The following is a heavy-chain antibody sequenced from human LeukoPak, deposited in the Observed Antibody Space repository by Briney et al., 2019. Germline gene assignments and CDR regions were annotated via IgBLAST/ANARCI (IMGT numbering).Heavy chain of an antibody. J-gene: IGHJ4*02. CDR1: GFTFSSYG. CDR3: ARGYDILTGYLKDEPFDY. CDR2: ISYDGSNK. D-gene: IGHD3-9*01. Sequence: PGGSLRLSCAASGFTFSSYGMHWVRQAPGKGLEWVAVISYDGSNKYYADSVKGRFTISGDNSKNTLYLQMNSLRAEDTAVYYCARGYDILTGYLKDEPFDYWGQGTLVTVSS. V-gene: IGHV3-30*03.